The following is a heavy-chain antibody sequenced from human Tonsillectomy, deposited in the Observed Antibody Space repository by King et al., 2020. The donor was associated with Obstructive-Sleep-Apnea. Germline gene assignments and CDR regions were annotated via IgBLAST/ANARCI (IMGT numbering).Heavy chain of an antibody. D-gene: IGHD1-1*01. CDR1: GYTLTSYT. CDR3: ARDHSQVYNWNDGNAFDI. J-gene: IGHJ3*02. Sequence: QLVQSGAEVKKPGASVKVSCKASGYTLTSYTMHWVRQAPGQRLEWMGWINAGNGNTVYSQKFQERVTITRDTSASTAYMELSSLRSEDTAVYYCARDHSQVYNWNDGNAFDIWGQGTMVTVSS. CDR2: INAGNGNT. V-gene: IGHV1-3*01.